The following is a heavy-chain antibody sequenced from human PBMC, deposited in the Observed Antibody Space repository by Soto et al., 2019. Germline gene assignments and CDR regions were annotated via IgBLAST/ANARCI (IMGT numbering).Heavy chain of an antibody. CDR1: GGSFSGYS. V-gene: IGHV4-34*01. Sequence: QVQLQQWGAGLLKPSETLSLTCAVYGGSFSGYSWTWIRQPPGTGLEWIGEINHSGSTNYNPSLKSRVTISVDTAQNQFSLKLTSVTAADTAVYYCARDKITGLFGYWGQGTLVTVSS. CDR3: ARDKITGLFGY. J-gene: IGHJ4*02. CDR2: INHSGST. D-gene: IGHD2-8*02.